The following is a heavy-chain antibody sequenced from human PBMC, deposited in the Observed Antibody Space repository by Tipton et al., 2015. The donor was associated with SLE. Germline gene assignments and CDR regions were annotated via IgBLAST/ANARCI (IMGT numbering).Heavy chain of an antibody. J-gene: IGHJ4*02. Sequence: LRLSCSVSGGSVISSPHHWGWIRQPPGRGLEWIGSSHYNEGSSQRPSLRSRVTISVDTSKNQFSLRLNSVTAADTAVYYCARAGYDATGYFMNYFDYWGQGALVTVSS. D-gene: IGHD3-22*01. V-gene: IGHV4-39*07. CDR3: ARAGYDATGYFMNYFDY. CDR2: SHYNEGS. CDR1: GGSVISSPHH.